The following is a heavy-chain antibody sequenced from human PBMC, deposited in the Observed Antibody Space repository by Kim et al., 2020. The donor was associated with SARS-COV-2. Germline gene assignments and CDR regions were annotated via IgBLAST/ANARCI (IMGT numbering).Heavy chain of an antibody. J-gene: IGHJ4*02. Sequence: SETLSLTCTVAGGSISSSSYYWGWIRQPPGKGLEWIGSIYYSGSTYYNPSLKSRVTISVDTSKNQFSLKLSSVTAADTAVYYCAREMDYYGSGRFDYWGQGTPVTVSS. V-gene: IGHV4-39*02. D-gene: IGHD3-10*01. CDR3: AREMDYYGSGRFDY. CDR1: GGSISSSSYY. CDR2: IYYSGST.